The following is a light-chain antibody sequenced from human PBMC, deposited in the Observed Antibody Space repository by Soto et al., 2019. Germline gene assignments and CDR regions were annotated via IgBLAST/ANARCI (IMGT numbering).Light chain of an antibody. J-gene: IGLJ1*01. V-gene: IGLV1-40*01. CDR3: QSYDSTLSARYV. CDR1: SSNIGAGYD. CDR2: GNI. Sequence: QSVLTQPPSVSGAPGQRVTISCTGSSSNIGAGYDVHWYQQRPGTAPQLLIFGNINRPSGVPDRFSGSKSGTSASLAITGRQADDEGDYYYQSYDSTLSARYVFGTGTKLTVL.